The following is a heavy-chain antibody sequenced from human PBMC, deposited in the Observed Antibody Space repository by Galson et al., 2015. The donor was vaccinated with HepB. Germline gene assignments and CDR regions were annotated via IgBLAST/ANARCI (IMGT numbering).Heavy chain of an antibody. CDR2: ISSSSSYI. CDR1: GFTFSSYS. J-gene: IGHJ5*02. Sequence: SLRLSCAASGFTFSSYSMNWVRQAPGKGLEWVSSISSSSSYIYYADSVKGRFTISRDNAKNSLYLQMNSLRAEDTAVYYCARGGYSSSWYGLDWFDPWGQGTLVTVSS. CDR3: ARGGYSSSWYGLDWFDP. V-gene: IGHV3-21*01. D-gene: IGHD6-13*01.